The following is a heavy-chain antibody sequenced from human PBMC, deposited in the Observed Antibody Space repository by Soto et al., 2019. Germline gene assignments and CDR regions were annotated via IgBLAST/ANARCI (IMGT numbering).Heavy chain of an antibody. D-gene: IGHD6-13*01. Sequence: QVQLVESGGGVVQPGRSLRLSCAASGFTFSSYGMHWVRQAPGKGLEWVAVIWYDGSNKYYADSVKGRFTISRDNSKNTLYLQMNSLRAEDTAVYYCARDPAAAGRQSYYFDYWGQGTLVTVSS. CDR2: IWYDGSNK. V-gene: IGHV3-33*01. J-gene: IGHJ4*02. CDR1: GFTFSSYG. CDR3: ARDPAAAGRQSYYFDY.